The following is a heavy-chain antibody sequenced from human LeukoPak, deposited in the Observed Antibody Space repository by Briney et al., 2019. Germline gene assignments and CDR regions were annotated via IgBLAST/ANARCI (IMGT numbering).Heavy chain of an antibody. CDR3: ARHGVGAGLAAAYI. D-gene: IGHD6-13*01. CDR1: GFTFSSYW. J-gene: IGHJ4*02. CDR2: IKQDGSGK. V-gene: IGHV3-7*01. Sequence: PGGSLRLSCAASGFTFSSYWMSWVRQAPGKGLEWVANIKQDGSGKYYVDSVKGRFTISRDNAKNSLYLQMNSLRAEDTAVYYCARHGVGAGLAAAYIWGQGTLLTVSS.